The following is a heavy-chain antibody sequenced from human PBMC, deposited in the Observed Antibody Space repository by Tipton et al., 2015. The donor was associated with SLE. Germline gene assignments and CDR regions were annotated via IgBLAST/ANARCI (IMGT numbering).Heavy chain of an antibody. V-gene: IGHV4-34*01. J-gene: IGHJ4*02. CDR2: INQSGNT. Sequence: LRLSCAVYVGSFSGHHWTWIRQPPGKGLEWIGEINQSGNTDYKSSLKSRVTISVDTSKNQFSLKLSSATAADTAVYYCARGALRGLWDYWGQGTLVTVSS. D-gene: IGHD2/OR15-2a*01. CDR1: VGSFSGHH. CDR3: ARGALRGLWDY.